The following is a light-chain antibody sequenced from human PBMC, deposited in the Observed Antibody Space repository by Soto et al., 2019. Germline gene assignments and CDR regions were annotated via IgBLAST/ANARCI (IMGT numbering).Light chain of an antibody. V-gene: IGLV1-40*01. Sequence: QSVLTQPPSVSGAPGQRVTISCTGSSSNIGAGYDVHWYQQFPGTAPKLLIYGNSNRPSGVPDRFSGSKSGTSASLAIAGLQAEDEADYYYQSHDISLSAYVFGTGTKLTVL. CDR2: GNS. J-gene: IGLJ1*01. CDR1: SSNIGAGYD. CDR3: QSHDISLSAYV.